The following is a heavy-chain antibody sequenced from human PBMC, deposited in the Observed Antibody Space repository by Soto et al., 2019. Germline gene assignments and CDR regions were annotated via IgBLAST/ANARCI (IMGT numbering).Heavy chain of an antibody. V-gene: IGHV3-7*01. D-gene: IGHD3-16*02. Sequence: EVQLVESGGGLAQPGGSLRLSCAASGFSFSTFWMGWVRQGPGKGLEWVANMKHDGRVKYYVDSVKGRFTISRDNAKNSLYLQMNSRRAEATAVYYCARGQDYRHDYWGQGTLVTVSS. CDR1: GFSFSTFW. CDR3: ARGQDYRHDY. J-gene: IGHJ4*02. CDR2: MKHDGRVK.